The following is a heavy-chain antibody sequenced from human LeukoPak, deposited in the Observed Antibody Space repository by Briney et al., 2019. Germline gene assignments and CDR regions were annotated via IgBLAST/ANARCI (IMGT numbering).Heavy chain of an antibody. J-gene: IGHJ5*02. D-gene: IGHD6-13*01. CDR1: GGSISSYY. CDR2: IYYSGST. Sequence: PETLSLTCTVSGGSISSYYWSWVRQPPGKGLEWIGYIYYSGSTNYNPSLKSRVTISVDTSKNQFSLKLSSVTAADTAVYYCARDSSSWDDWFDPWGQGTLVTVSS. V-gene: IGHV4-59*01. CDR3: ARDSSSWDDWFDP.